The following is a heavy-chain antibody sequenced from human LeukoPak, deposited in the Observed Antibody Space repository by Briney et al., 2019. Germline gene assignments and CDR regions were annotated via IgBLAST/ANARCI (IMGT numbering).Heavy chain of an antibody. D-gene: IGHD3-22*01. V-gene: IGHV1-2*06. Sequence: ASVKVSCKASGYTFTGYYMHWVRQAPGQGLEWMGRINPNSGGTNYAQKFQGRVTMTRDTSISTAYMELSRLRPDDTAVYYCARVATYYYDSSGYRNNWFDPWGQGTLVTVSS. CDR1: GYTFTGYY. CDR2: INPNSGGT. J-gene: IGHJ5*02. CDR3: ARVATYYYDSSGYRNNWFDP.